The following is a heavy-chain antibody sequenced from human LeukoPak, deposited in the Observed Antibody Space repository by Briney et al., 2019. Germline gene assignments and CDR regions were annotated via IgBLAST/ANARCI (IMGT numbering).Heavy chain of an antibody. V-gene: IGHV2-5*02. D-gene: IGHD6-19*01. CDR3: AHSEKQWLSTGGHFDY. CDR2: IYWDDDK. J-gene: IGHJ4*02. Sequence: SGPTLVNPTQTLTLTCTFSGFSLSTSGVGVGWIRQPPGKALEWLALIYWDDDKRYSPSLKSRLTITKDTSKNQVVLTMTNVDPVDTATYYCAHSEKQWLSTGGHFDYWGQGTLVTVSS. CDR1: GFSLSTSGVG.